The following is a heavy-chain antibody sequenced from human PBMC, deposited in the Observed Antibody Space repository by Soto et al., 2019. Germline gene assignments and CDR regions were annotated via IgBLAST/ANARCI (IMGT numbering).Heavy chain of an antibody. CDR3: ARVSDDFWSGYWFDP. D-gene: IGHD3-3*01. CDR1: GYTFTSYG. V-gene: IGHV1-18*01. CDR2: ISAYNGNT. J-gene: IGHJ5*02. Sequence: SVKVSCKASGYTFTSYGISWVRQAPGQGLEWMGWISAYNGNTNYAQKLQGRVTMTTDTSTSTAYMELRSLRSDDTAVYYCARVSDDFWSGYWFDPWGQGTLVTVSS.